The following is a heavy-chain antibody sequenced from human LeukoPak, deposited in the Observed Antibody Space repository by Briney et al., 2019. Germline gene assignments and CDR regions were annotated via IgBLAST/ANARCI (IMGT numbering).Heavy chain of an antibody. D-gene: IGHD3-10*01. V-gene: IGHV3-23*01. CDR2: ISGSGGST. CDR1: GFSFSSYA. Sequence: TGGSLRLSCAASGFSFSSYAMNWVRRAPGKGLEWVSVISGSGGSTYYADSVKGRFTISRDNSKNTLSLQMSSLRAEDTAVYYCAKDRYYGSGTFYGYYGMDVWGQGTTVTVSS. J-gene: IGHJ6*02. CDR3: AKDRYYGSGTFYGYYGMDV.